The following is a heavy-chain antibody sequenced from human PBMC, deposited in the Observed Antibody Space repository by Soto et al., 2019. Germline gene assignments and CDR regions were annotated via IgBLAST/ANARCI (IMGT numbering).Heavy chain of an antibody. V-gene: IGHV3-23*01. D-gene: IGHD6-19*01. J-gene: IGHJ4*02. CDR3: AKASSAWYDSKSYYFDD. CDR2: IRATGGST. CDR1: GFSCSDYA. Sequence: EVQLLDSGGGLEQTGGSLTFSCAASGFSCSDYATNWVRQAPGKGLVLVSEIRATGGSTFYADLVNGRFTISRDNSKNTLYLHLTSLSDEDTARYYCAKASSAWYDSKSYYFDDWGPGTRVTFSS.